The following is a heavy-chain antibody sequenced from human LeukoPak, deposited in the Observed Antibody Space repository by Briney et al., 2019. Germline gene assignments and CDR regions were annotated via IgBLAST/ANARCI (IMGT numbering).Heavy chain of an antibody. V-gene: IGHV3-7*01. CDR2: IKQDGSEK. Sequence: GGSLRLSCAASGFTFSSYWMSWVRQAPGKGLEWVANIKQDGSEKYYVDSVKGRFTISRDNAKNSLYLQMNSLRAEDTAVYYCARGYRIVDLFCALLWGQGTMVTVSP. CDR3: ARGYRIVDLFCALL. D-gene: IGHD1-26*01. CDR1: GFTFSSYW. J-gene: IGHJ3*01.